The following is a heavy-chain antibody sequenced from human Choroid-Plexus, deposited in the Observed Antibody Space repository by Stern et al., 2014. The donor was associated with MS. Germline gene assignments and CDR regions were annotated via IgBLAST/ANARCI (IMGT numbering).Heavy chain of an antibody. CDR1: GFTLSDHY. CDR3: VRVSGSSGSDF. CDR2: IRNKANSYTT. D-gene: IGHD6-19*01. J-gene: IGHJ4*02. V-gene: IGHV3-72*01. Sequence: EVQLVESGGGLVQPGGSLRLSCGASGFTLSDHYMDWVRQAPGKGLEWVGRIRNKANSYTTQYAASVKGRFVISRDDSKNSLYLQMNSLKSEDTAVYYCVRVSGSSGSDFWGQGTLVSVSS.